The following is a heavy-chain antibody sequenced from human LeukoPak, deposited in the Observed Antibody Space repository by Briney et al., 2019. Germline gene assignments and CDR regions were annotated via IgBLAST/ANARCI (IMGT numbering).Heavy chain of an antibody. D-gene: IGHD3-16*01. CDR3: ARGGGLNYYYYYMDV. CDR1: GGSFSGYY. Sequence: SETLSLTCAVYGGSFSGYYWSWIRQPPGKGLEWIGSIYHSGRAYYNPSLKSRVTISVNTSKNQFSLKLSSVTAADTAVYYCARGGGLNYYYYYMDVWGKGTTVTISS. CDR2: IYHSGRA. V-gene: IGHV4-34*01. J-gene: IGHJ6*03.